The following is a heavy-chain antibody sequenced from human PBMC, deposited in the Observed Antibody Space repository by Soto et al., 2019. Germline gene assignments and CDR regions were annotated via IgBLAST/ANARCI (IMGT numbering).Heavy chain of an antibody. CDR3: ARVDGTY. J-gene: IGHJ4*02. D-gene: IGHD1-26*01. CDR2: INTDNGKT. CDR1: GYSFTSYA. V-gene: IGHV1-3*04. Sequence: QVQLVQSGAEGKKPGASVKVSCKASGYSFTSYAIHWVRQAPGQGLEWMGWINTDNGKTKYSQKFQGRFTITRDTPASAAYMPLTSLSSDATAVYYCARVDGTYWGQGTLVIVSS.